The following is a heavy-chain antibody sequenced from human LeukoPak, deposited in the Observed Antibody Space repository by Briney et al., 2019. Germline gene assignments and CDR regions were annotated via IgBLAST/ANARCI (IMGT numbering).Heavy chain of an antibody. CDR3: ARDCSSTTCYMGAFDI. CDR2: IYSGGGT. Sequence: GGSLRLSCAASGFTVSSNYMTWVRQAPGKGLEWVSVIYSGGGTDYADSVKGRFTISRDNSKNTLYLQMNSLRAEDTAVYYCARDCSSTTCYMGAFDIWGQGTMVTVSS. V-gene: IGHV3-53*01. J-gene: IGHJ3*02. CDR1: GFTVSSNY. D-gene: IGHD2-2*02.